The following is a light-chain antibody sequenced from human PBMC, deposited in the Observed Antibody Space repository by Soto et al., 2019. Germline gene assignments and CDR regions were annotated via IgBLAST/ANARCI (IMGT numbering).Light chain of an antibody. CDR1: QSVGTW. J-gene: IGKJ1*01. CDR2: QAS. Sequence: DIQMTQSPSTLSSSVGDRVTITCRASQSVGTWLAWYQQKPGKAPKLLIFQASILESGVPPRFSGSGSGTDFILTISSLQFDDVATYHCRHYKASSPLTFGQGTKVEIK. CDR3: RHYKASSPLT. V-gene: IGKV1-5*01.